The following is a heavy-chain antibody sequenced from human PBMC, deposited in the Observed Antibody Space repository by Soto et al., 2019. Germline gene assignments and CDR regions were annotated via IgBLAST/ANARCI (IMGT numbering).Heavy chain of an antibody. Sequence: QVQLVQSGAEVKKPGASVKVSCKASGGTFSSYAISWVRQAPGQRLEWMGGIIPIFGTANYAQKFQGRVTITADESTSTAYMELSSLRSEDTAVYYCARGGEGGYSGYDDYYYYYGMDVWGQGTTVTVSS. D-gene: IGHD5-12*01. CDR3: ARGGEGGYSGYDDYYYYYGMDV. CDR2: IIPIFGTA. CDR1: GGTFSSYA. J-gene: IGHJ6*02. V-gene: IGHV1-69*01.